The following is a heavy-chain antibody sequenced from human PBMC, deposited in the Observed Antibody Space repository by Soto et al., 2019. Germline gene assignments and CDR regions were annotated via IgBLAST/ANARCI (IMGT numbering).Heavy chain of an antibody. Sequence: QVQLQESGPGLVKPSQTLSLTCTVSGGSISSGGYYWNWIRQHPGKGLEWIGYIYYSGSTYYNPSHKRRTTISVDTSKNQVALKLSSVTAADTAVYYCARSVFPWGQGTLVTVSS. V-gene: IGHV4-31*03. CDR3: ARSVFP. J-gene: IGHJ5*02. CDR2: IYYSGST. CDR1: GGSISSGGYY.